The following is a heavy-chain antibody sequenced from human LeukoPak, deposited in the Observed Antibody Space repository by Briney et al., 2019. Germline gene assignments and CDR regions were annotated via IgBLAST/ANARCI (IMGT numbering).Heavy chain of an antibody. D-gene: IGHD4-23*01. Sequence: SETLSLTCTVSDGSISDSYWSWIRQSRGKGREWIGYIFYTGFTHYNPSLEGRVTISVDTSKKQFSLRLSSVTAADTAVYYCAREAYGGNAWGWFDPWGQGTLVTVSS. CDR3: AREAYGGNAWGWFDP. CDR1: DGSISDSY. V-gene: IGHV4-59*01. J-gene: IGHJ5*02. CDR2: IFYTGFT.